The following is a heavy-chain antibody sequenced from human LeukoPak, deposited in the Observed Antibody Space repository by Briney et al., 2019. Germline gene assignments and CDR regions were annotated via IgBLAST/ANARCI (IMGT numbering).Heavy chain of an antibody. Sequence: PGGSLRISCAASGFTFRIYDMHWVRQAPATGLEWVAFIRFDGSNKYYADSLKGGFTISSGNSKNTLYLQMNSLRAEDTAVYYCAKVGGIAVATYYYMDVWGKGTTVTVSS. CDR3: AKVGGIAVATYYYMDV. J-gene: IGHJ6*03. D-gene: IGHD6-19*01. CDR2: IRFDGSNK. CDR1: GFTFRIYD. V-gene: IGHV3-30*02.